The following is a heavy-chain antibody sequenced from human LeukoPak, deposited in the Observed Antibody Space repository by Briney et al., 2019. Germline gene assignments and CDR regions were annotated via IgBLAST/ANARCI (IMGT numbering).Heavy chain of an antibody. CDR1: GFPISRYW. CDR2: IKHDGSET. CDR3: ARGPTHFDASDI. Sequence: GGSLRLSCAASGFPISRYWMSWVRQVPGKGLESVAHIKHDGSETYYVDTVRGRFIISRDNAKNSLYLQMNSLRVEDTDVYHCARGPTHFDASDIRGHGTLVTVSS. J-gene: IGHJ3*02. V-gene: IGHV3-7*01.